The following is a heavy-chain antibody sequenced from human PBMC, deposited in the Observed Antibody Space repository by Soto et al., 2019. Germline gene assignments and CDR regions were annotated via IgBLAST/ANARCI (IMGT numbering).Heavy chain of an antibody. CDR2: IIPIFGTA. V-gene: IGHV1-69*06. CDR3: AGAGVVVSLAAFDI. J-gene: IGHJ3*02. D-gene: IGHD2-15*01. CDR1: VGTFSSYA. Sequence: QVQLVQSGAEVKKPGSSVKVSCKASVGTFSSYAISWVRQAPGQVLEWMGGIIPIFGTANYAQQFKGRVTITADKSTSTAYMELSSLRSEDTAVYYCAGAGVVVSLAAFDIWGQGTMVTVSS.